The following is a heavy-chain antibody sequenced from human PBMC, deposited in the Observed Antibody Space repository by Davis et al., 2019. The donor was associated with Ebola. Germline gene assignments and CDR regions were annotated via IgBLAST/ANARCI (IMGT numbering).Heavy chain of an antibody. J-gene: IGHJ3*02. CDR1: GYSFTSYW. Sequence: KVSCKGSGYSFTSYWIGWVRQMPGKGLDWMGIIYPGDSDTRYSPSFQGQVTISADKSISTAYLQWSSLKASDTALYYCAGLGLGITGTTCAFDIWGQGTMVTVSS. CDR3: AGLGLGITGTTCAFDI. D-gene: IGHD1-20*01. CDR2: IYPGDSDT. V-gene: IGHV5-51*01.